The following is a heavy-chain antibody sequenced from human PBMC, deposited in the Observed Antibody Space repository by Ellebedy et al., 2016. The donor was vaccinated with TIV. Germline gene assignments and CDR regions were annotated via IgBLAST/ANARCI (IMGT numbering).Heavy chain of an antibody. CDR2: INPNSGDT. CDR1: GYTFTGYY. Sequence: AASVKVSCKASGYTFTGYYMHWVRQAPGQGLEWMGWINPNSGDTRYAQKFQGRVTITGDPSINPAYMDLRRLGSDDTAVYYFARANRPITMARGLITLPDHWGQGTLVTVSS. D-gene: IGHD3-10*01. V-gene: IGHV1-2*02. CDR3: ARANRPITMARGLITLPDH. J-gene: IGHJ4*02.